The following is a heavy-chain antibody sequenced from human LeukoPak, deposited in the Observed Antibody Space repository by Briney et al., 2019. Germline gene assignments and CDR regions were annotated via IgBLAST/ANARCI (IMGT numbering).Heavy chain of an antibody. CDR1: GSTFSDYY. J-gene: IGHJ3*02. V-gene: IGHV3-11*04. D-gene: IGHD3-3*01. Sequence: GGSLRLSCAASGSTFSDYYMSWIRQAPGKGLEWVSYISSSSSTIYYADSVKGRFTISRDNAKNSLYLQMNSLRAEDTAVYYCARLDLIDAFDIWGQGTMVTVSS. CDR3: ARLDLIDAFDI. CDR2: ISSSSSTI.